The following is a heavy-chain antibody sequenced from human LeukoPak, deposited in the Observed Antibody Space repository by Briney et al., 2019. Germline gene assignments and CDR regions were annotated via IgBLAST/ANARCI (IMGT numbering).Heavy chain of an antibody. CDR1: GYSFTSYW. J-gene: IGHJ6*03. Sequence: LGESLKISCKGSGYSFTSYWIGWVRQMPGKGLEWMGIIYPGDSDTRYSPSFQGQVTISADKSISTAYLQWSSLKASDIAMYYCARSLLPGRLLAAYMDVWGKGTTVTVSS. V-gene: IGHV5-51*01. CDR3: ARSLLPGRLLAAYMDV. D-gene: IGHD3-3*01. CDR2: IYPGDSDT.